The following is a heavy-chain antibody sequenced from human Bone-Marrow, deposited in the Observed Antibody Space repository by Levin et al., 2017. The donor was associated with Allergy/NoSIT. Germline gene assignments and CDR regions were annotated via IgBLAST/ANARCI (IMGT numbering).Heavy chain of an antibody. D-gene: IGHD1-1*01. V-gene: IGHV1-69*13. J-gene: IGHJ6*03. CDR3: ARGPVQLERRHYYYYYMDV. CDR1: GGTFSSYA. CDR2: IIPIFGTA. Sequence: SVKVSCKASGGTFSSYAISWVRQAPGQGLEWMGGIIPIFGTANYAQKFQGRVTITADESTSTAYMELSSLRSEDTAVYYCARGPVQLERRHYYYYYMDVWGKGTTVTVSS.